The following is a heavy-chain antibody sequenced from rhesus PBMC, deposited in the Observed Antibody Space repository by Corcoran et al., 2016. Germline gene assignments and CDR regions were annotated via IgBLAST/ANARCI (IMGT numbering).Heavy chain of an antibody. CDR3: ARDQSGTLEVDGYYFDY. Sequence: QVQLQESGPGVVKPSETLSLTCAVPGGSISGGYDWSWIRQPPGKGLVWIGYIYGRSGSTKYNPSLKYRVTISKDASNNEFSLKLSSVTAADTAVYYCARDQSGTLEVDGYYFDYWGQGVLVTVSS. D-gene: IGHD1-38*01. CDR2: IYGRSGST. V-gene: IGHV4-76*01. CDR1: GGSISGGYD. J-gene: IGHJ4*01.